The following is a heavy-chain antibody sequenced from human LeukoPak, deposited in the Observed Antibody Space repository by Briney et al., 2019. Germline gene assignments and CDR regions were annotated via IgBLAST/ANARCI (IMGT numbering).Heavy chain of an antibody. Sequence: GGSLRLSCAASGFTLSDYYMTWVRQAPGKGREWVSYISSSSNTVYYADSVKGRLTVSRDNANNSLYVQMTNLRAEDTAVYYCARRAMGATSFDYWGQGTLVTVSS. CDR3: ARRAMGATSFDY. CDR2: ISSSSNTV. V-gene: IGHV3-11*04. CDR1: GFTLSDYY. J-gene: IGHJ4*02. D-gene: IGHD1-26*01.